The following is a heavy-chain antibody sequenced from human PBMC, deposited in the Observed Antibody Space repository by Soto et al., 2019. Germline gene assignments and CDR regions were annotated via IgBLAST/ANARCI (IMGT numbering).Heavy chain of an antibody. V-gene: IGHV4-30-4*02. CDR1: GGSISSGDYY. CDR3: ARYYYDSSGYYHFDY. J-gene: IGHJ4*02. D-gene: IGHD3-22*01. Sequence: PSETLSLTCTVSGGSISSGDYYWSWIRQPPGKGLEWIGYIYYSGSTYYNPSLKSRVTISVDTSKNQFSLKLSSVTAADTAVYYCARYYYDSSGYYHFDYWGQGTLVTVSS. CDR2: IYYSGST.